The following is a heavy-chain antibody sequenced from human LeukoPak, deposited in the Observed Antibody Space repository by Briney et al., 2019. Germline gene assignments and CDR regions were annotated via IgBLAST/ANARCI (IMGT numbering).Heavy chain of an antibody. V-gene: IGHV3-30*04. J-gene: IGHJ4*02. D-gene: IGHD3-16*02. CDR1: GFTFSSYA. CDR2: ISYDGSNK. Sequence: GGSLRLSCAASGFTFSSYAMHWVRQAPGKGLEWVAVISYDGSNKYYADSVKGRFTISRDNSKNTLYLQMNSLRAEDTAVYYCARNLWAFGGVIAPYYLDYWGQGTLVTVSS. CDR3: ARNLWAFGGVIAPYYLDY.